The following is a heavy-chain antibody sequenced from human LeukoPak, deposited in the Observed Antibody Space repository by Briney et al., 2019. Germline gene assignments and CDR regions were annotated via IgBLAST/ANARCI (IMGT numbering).Heavy chain of an antibody. CDR2: INPKTGGT. Sequence: ASVRVSCKASGYTFSDYFMHWVRQAPGQGLEWMGWINPKTGGTTYAQKFQGRVTMTRDMSITTAYMDLSRLRSGDTAVYYCTRAYEYGWFDPWGQGTLVIVSS. CDR3: TRAYEYGWFDP. J-gene: IGHJ5*02. D-gene: IGHD3-16*01. CDR1: GYTFSDYF. V-gene: IGHV1-2*02.